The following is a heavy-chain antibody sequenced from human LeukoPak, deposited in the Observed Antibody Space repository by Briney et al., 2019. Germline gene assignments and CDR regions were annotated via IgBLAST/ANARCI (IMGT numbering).Heavy chain of an antibody. D-gene: IGHD3-10*01. J-gene: IGHJ5*02. V-gene: IGHV3-30*03. CDR1: GFTFSTYG. CDR2: ISYDGSNK. Sequence: GGSLRLSCAASGFTFSTYGIHWVRQAPGKGLEWVAVISYDGSNKYYADSVKGRFTISRDNSKNTLYLQMGSPRAEDMAVYYCARARFGELLGSWFDPWGQGTLVIVSS. CDR3: ARARFGELLGSWFDP.